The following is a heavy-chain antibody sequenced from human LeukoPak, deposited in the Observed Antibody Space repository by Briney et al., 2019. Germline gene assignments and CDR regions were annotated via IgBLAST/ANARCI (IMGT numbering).Heavy chain of an antibody. V-gene: IGHV4-59*01. CDR3: ARRVVVTAIGGPWVWYFDL. J-gene: IGHJ2*01. CDR1: GGSISSYY. D-gene: IGHD2-21*02. Sequence: PSETLSLTCTVSGGSISSYYWSWIRQPPGKGLEWIGYIYYSESTNYNPSLKSRVTISVDTSKNQFSLKLSSVTAADTAAYYCARRVVVTAIGGPWVWYFDLWGRGTLVTVSS. CDR2: IYYSEST.